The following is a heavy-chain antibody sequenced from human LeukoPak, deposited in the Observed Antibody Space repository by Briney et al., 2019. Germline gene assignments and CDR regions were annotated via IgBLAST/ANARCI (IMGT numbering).Heavy chain of an antibody. J-gene: IGHJ4*02. CDR2: IYYSGSA. V-gene: IGHV4-61*08. CDR3: AREAMYSYGNNFDY. D-gene: IGHD5-18*01. Sequence: SETLSLTCTVSGGSISSGDYYWSWIRQPPGKGLEWIGYIYYSGSANYNPSLKSRVTISVDTSKNQFSLKLSSVTAADTAVYHCAREAMYSYGNNFDYWGQGTLVTVSS. CDR1: GGSISSGDYY.